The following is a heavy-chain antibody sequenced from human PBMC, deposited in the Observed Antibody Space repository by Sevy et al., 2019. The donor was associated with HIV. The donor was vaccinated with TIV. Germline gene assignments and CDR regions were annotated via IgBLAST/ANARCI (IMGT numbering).Heavy chain of an antibody. CDR2: ISNSGTTI. D-gene: IGHD4-17*01. CDR1: GFTFSSYE. CDR3: ARDLPPSATTVAHFDC. J-gene: IGHJ4*02. V-gene: IGHV3-48*03. Sequence: GGSLRLSCAASGFTFSSYEMNWVRQAPGKGLEWLSYISNSGTTISYSDSVKGRFTISRDNARNSLYLQMNSLRAEDTAVYYCARDLPPSATTVAHFDCWGQGTLVTVSS.